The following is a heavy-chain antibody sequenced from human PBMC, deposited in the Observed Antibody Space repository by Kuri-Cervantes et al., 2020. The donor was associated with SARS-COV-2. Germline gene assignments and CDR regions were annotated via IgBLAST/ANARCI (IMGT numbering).Heavy chain of an antibody. V-gene: IGHV4-39*01. CDR1: GGSISSSSYY. D-gene: IGHD3-10*01. J-gene: IGHJ4*02. CDR2: IYYSGST. CDR3: ARHPPEYYSLYYFDY. Sequence: SETLSLTCTVSGGSISSSSYYWGWIRQPPGKGLEWIGSIYYSGSTYYNPSLKSRVTISVDTFKNQFSLKLSSVTAADTAVYYCARHPPEYYSLYYFDYWGQGTLVTVSS.